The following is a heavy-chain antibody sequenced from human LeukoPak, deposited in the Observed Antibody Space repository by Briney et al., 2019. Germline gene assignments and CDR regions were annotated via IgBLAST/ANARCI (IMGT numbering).Heavy chain of an antibody. D-gene: IGHD4-11*01. CDR3: AKDAQRGFDYSNSLEH. CDR1: GFTFSHYR. J-gene: IGHJ4*02. Sequence: GGSLRLSCEASGFTFSHYRMHWVRQATGKGLEWVAVIWSNANNQNYADSVKGRFTNSRDNFKKTLSLKRNSRRVEDTAVYYCAKDAQRGFDYSNSLEHWGQGVLVTVSS. V-gene: IGHV3-33*06. CDR2: IWSNANNQ.